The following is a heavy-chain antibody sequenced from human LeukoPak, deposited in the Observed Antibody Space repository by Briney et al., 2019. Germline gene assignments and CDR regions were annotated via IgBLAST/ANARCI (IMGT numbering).Heavy chain of an antibody. Sequence: ASVKVSCKASGYTFTSYAMHWVRQAPGQRLEWMGWINAGNGNTKYSQKFQGRVTITRDTSASTAYMELSSLRSEDTAVYYCARDAGARLTGTPIWGQGTLVTVSS. J-gene: IGHJ4*02. V-gene: IGHV1-3*01. CDR1: GYTFTSYA. CDR3: ARDAGARLTGTPI. D-gene: IGHD1-20*01. CDR2: INAGNGNT.